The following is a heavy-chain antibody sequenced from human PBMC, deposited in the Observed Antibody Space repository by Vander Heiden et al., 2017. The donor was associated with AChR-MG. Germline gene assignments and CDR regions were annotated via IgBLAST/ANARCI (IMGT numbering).Heavy chain of an antibody. CDR1: FTFGDNT. V-gene: IGHV3-49*05. J-gene: IGHJ4*02. CDR3: ARGHGNDFPRSLPY. CDR2: ISSERYGGST. Sequence: EVELVESGGGLVKPGRSLRLSCTAAFTFGDNTVSWFRQAPGKGLEWVGFISSERYGGSTKYAVAVKGRFTISRDDSKCMAYLQLNRLNKEDTAVYYCARGHGNDFPRSLPYWGQVTLVPVSS. D-gene: IGHD1-1*01.